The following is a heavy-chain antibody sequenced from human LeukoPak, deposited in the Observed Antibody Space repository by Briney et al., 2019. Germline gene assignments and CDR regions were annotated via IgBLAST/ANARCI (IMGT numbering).Heavy chain of an antibody. V-gene: IGHV6-1*01. D-gene: IGHD1-26*01. J-gene: IGHJ4*02. CDR1: GDRVSSKSSA. Sequence: SQTLSLTCAISGDRVSSKSSAWNRIRQSPSRGLEWLGRTYYRSKWNNHYAVSVKSRITINADTSKNQFSLQLNYVTPEDTAVYYCARNSADLDYWGRGILVTVSS. CDR3: ARNSADLDY. CDR2: TYYRSKWNN.